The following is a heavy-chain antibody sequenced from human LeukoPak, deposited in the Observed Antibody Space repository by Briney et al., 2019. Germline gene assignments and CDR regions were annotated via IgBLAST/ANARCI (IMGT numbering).Heavy chain of an antibody. D-gene: IGHD4-17*01. CDR3: TKDPNGDYIGAFDP. CDR1: GFSFSSFA. V-gene: IGHV3-23*01. Sequence: GGSLRLSCAASGFSFSSFAMTWVRQAPGKGLEWVSSITAGHCATYNTDSVKGRFTISRDNAKNTLYLQMNSLRADDTAIYYCTKDPNGDYIGAFDPWGQGTLVTVSS. J-gene: IGHJ5*02. CDR2: ITAGHCAT.